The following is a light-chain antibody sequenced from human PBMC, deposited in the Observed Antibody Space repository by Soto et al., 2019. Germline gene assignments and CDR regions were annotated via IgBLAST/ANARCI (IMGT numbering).Light chain of an antibody. CDR1: QTVSSSF. V-gene: IGKV3D-20*02. Sequence: PGERVTLSCRASQTVSSSFFAWYQQKPGQAPRLLIYEASDRATGIPARFSGSGSGTDFTLIISSLEPEDFAVYYCQQSLNPKTFGQGTKVDI. CDR3: QQSLNPKT. J-gene: IGKJ1*01. CDR2: EAS.